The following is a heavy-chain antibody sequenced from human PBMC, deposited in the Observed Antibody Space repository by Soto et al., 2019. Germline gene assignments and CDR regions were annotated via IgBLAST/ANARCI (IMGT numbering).Heavy chain of an antibody. D-gene: IGHD3-22*01. CDR1: GFTFSSYA. CDR2: ISGSGGRT. CDR3: AKDLYDSSGYDY. Sequence: EVQLLESGGGLVQPGGSLRLSCAASGFTFSSYAMSWVRQAPGKGLEWVSAISGSGGRTYYADCVKGRFTISRDNSNNTLYLQMNSLRAEDTAVYYCAKDLYDSSGYDYWGQGTLVTVSS. J-gene: IGHJ4*02. V-gene: IGHV3-23*01.